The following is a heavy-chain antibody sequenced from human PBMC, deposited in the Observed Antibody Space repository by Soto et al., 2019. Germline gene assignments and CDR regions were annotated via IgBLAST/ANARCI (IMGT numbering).Heavy chain of an antibody. CDR1: GGTFSSYT. J-gene: IGHJ3*02. V-gene: IGHV1-69*02. CDR3: ARKYYDSSGYYHAFDI. D-gene: IGHD3-22*01. CDR2: IIPILGIA. Sequence: QVQLVQSGAEVKKPGSSVKVSCKASGGTFSSYTISWVRQAPGQGLEWMGRIIPILGIANYAQKFQGRVTITXXKXTXXAYMELSSLRSEDTAVYYCARKYYDSSGYYHAFDIWGQGTMVTVSS.